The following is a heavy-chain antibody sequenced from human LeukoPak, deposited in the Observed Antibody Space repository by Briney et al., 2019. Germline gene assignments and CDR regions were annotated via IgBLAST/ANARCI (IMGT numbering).Heavy chain of an antibody. D-gene: IGHD1-26*01. V-gene: IGHV3-48*02. J-gene: IGHJ4*02. CDR1: GFTFSSYS. Sequence: GESLRLSCAASGFTFSSYSMNWVRQAPGKGLEWVSHITASGTAMFYADSVKGRFTISRDNAKNSLYLQMNSLRDEDTAVYYCASSGSYRFDYWGQGTLVTVSS. CDR3: ASSGSYRFDY. CDR2: ITASGTAM.